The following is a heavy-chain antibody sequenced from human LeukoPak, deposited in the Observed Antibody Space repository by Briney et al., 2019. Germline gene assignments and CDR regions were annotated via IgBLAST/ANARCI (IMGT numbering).Heavy chain of an antibody. CDR2: INHSGST. D-gene: IGHD6-13*01. Sequence: PSETLSLTCAVYGGSFSGYYWSWIRQPPGKGLEWIGEINHSGSTNYNPSLKSRVTISVDTSQNQFSLKLSSVTAADTAVYYCARARIWYSSSWYFDYWGQGTLVTVSS. V-gene: IGHV4-34*01. CDR3: ARARIWYSSSWYFDY. CDR1: GGSFSGYY. J-gene: IGHJ4*02.